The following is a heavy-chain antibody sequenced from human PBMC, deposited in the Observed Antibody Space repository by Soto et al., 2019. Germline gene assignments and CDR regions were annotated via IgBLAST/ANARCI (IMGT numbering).Heavy chain of an antibody. D-gene: IGHD3-3*01. CDR3: AREFWSGSYTSNYGMDV. CDR1: GLRFSDYY. CDR2: ISSSSIYI. J-gene: IGHJ6*02. Sequence: QVQLVESGGGLVKPGGSLRLSCAASGLRFSDYYMSWIRQAPGKGLEWISYISSSSIYINYADSVKGRFTISRDNVKNSLYLQMNSLRAEDTAVYYCAREFWSGSYTSNYGMDVWGQGTTVTVSS. V-gene: IGHV3-11*06.